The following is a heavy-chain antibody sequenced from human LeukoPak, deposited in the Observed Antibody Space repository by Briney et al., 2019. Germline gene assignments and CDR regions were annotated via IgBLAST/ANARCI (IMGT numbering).Heavy chain of an antibody. CDR1: GFTLSSYD. Sequence: PGGSLRLSRAASGFTLSSYDMHWVRQAPGKGLEWVAVISYDGSNKYYADSVKGRFTISRDNSKNTLFLQMNSLRAEDTAVFYCATNDYGASDYWGQGTLVTVSS. CDR3: ATNDYGASDY. V-gene: IGHV3-30*03. CDR2: ISYDGSNK. D-gene: IGHD4-17*01. J-gene: IGHJ4*02.